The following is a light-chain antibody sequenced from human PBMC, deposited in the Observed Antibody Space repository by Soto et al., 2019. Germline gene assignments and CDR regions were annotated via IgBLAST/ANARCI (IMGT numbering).Light chain of an antibody. CDR3: QQFNNYPLT. CDR1: QVITTG. Sequence: IQMTQSPSTLSCSLGDRITITVRASQVITTGLSLYQQKPEKAPKLLFYDASSLESGVPSRFSGSASGTDFTLTISSLQPEDFATYYCQQFNNYPLTFGGGTKVDIK. CDR2: DAS. J-gene: IGKJ4*01. V-gene: IGKV1D-13*01.